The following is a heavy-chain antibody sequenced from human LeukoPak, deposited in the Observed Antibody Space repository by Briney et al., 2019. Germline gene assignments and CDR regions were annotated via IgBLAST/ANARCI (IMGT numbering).Heavy chain of an antibody. V-gene: IGHV3-30-3*01. CDR1: GFTFSSYA. CDR2: ISYDGSNK. CDR3: ARARGAYGDYEFWFDP. Sequence: PGGSLRLSCAASGFTFSSYAMHWVRQAPDKGLEWVAVISYDGSNKYYADSVKGRYTISRDNSKNTLYLQMNSLRAEDTAVYYCARARGAYGDYEFWFDPWGQGTLVTVSS. J-gene: IGHJ5*02. D-gene: IGHD4-17*01.